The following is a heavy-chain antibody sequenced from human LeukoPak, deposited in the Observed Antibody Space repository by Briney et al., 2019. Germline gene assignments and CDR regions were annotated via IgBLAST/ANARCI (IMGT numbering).Heavy chain of an antibody. D-gene: IGHD3-22*01. J-gene: IGHJ5*02. CDR3: ARRLGSGYWDWFDP. CDR2: IYYSGST. CDR1: GGSLSSYY. V-gene: IGHV4-59*08. Sequence: SETLSLTCTVSGGSLSSYYWSWIRQPPGKGLEWVGYIYYSGSTNYNPSLKSRVTISVDTSKNQFSLKLSSVTAADTAVYYCARRLGSGYWDWFDPWGQGTLVTVSS.